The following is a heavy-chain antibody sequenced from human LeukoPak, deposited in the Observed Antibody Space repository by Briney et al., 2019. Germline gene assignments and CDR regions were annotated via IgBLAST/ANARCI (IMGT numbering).Heavy chain of an antibody. Sequence: SGPTLVKPTQTLTLTCTFSGFSLSTSGVGVGWIRQPPGKALEWLALIYWDDDKRYSPSLKSRLTITKDTSKNQVVLTMTNMDPVDTATYYCAHRPSRAQGSGISSPFDYWGQGTLVTVSS. CDR1: GFSLSTSGVG. V-gene: IGHV2-5*02. J-gene: IGHJ4*02. D-gene: IGHD3-10*01. CDR2: IYWDDDK. CDR3: AHRPSRAQGSGISSPFDY.